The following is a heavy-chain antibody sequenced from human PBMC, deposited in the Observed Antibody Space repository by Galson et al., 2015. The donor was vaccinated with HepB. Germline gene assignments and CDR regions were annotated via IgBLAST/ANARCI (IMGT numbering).Heavy chain of an antibody. CDR1: GFTFDGYG. CDR2: INWNGGGI. CDR3: ARTYCSNGICTTATGEFDF. D-gene: IGHD2-8*01. V-gene: IGHV3-20*01. Sequence: SLRLSCAASGFTFDGYGMSWVRQTPGKGLEWLSGINWNGGGIGYAGSVKGRFTISRDNAKKSLYLQMDSLRVEDTALYHCARTYCSNGICTTATGEFDFWGQGTLVTVSS. J-gene: IGHJ4*02.